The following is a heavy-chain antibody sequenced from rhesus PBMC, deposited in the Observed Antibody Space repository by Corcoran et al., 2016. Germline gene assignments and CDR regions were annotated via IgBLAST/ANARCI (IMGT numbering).Heavy chain of an antibody. V-gene: IGHV4-80*01. CDR1: GGSFSSYW. J-gene: IGHJ4*01. D-gene: IGHD4-23*01. CDR3: ARLNTVTTNSFDY. CDR2: INGNSGST. Sequence: QLQLQESGPGLVKPSETLSVTCAVSGGSFSSYWWSWIRQPPGKGLEWIGEINGNSGSTNYNPSLKSPVTISKAASKNQCSLKLSSVAAADTAVYYCARLNTVTTNSFDYWGQGVLVTVSS.